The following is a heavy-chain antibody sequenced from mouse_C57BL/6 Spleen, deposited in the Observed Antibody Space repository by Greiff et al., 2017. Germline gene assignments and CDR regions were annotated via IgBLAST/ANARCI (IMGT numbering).Heavy chain of an antibody. CDR2: IDPSDSYT. CDR1: GYTFTSYW. Sequence: QVQLQQPGAELVMPGASVKLSCKASGYTFTSYWMHWVKQRPGQGLEWIGEIDPSDSYTNYNQKFKGKSTLTVDKSSSTAYMQLSSLTSEDSAVYYCARTGGSSPWFAYWGQGTLVTGSA. J-gene: IGHJ3*01. V-gene: IGHV1-69*01. CDR3: ARTGGSSPWFAY. D-gene: IGHD1-1*01.